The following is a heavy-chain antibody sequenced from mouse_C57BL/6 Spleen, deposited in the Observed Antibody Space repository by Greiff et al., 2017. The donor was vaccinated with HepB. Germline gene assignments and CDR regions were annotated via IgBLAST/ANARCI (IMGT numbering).Heavy chain of an antibody. CDR1: GFNIKDYY. J-gene: IGHJ2*01. CDR2: IDPEDGET. Sequence: EVQLQQSGAELVKPGASVKLSCTASGFNIKDYYMHWVKQRTEQGLEWIGRIDPEDGETKYAPKFQGKAPITAEPSSNPAYLKLSSLTSEDTAVYYCARSLLMDYYYGSFDYWGQGTTLTVSS. D-gene: IGHD1-1*01. V-gene: IGHV14-2*01. CDR3: ARSLLMDYYYGSFDY.